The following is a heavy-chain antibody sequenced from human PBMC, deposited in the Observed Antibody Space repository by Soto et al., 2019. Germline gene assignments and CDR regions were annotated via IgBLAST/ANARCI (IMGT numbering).Heavy chain of an antibody. CDR1: GGSISSSSYF. CDR2: IYYSGST. V-gene: IGHV4-39*01. CDR3: ARMDWEGSGSSIALDWFDP. Sequence: SETLSLTCTASGGSISSSSYFWGWIRQPPGKRLEWIGSIYYSGSTYYNPSLKSRVTISVDTSKNQFSLKLSSVTAADTAVYYCARMDWEGSGSSIALDWFDPWGRGTLVTVSS. D-gene: IGHD3-10*01. J-gene: IGHJ5*02.